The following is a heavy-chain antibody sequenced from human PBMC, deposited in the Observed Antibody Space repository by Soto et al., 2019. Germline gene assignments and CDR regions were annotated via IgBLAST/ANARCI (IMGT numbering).Heavy chain of an antibody. Sequence: ASVKVSCKASGYTFTGYYMHWVRQAPGQGLEWMGWINPNSGGTNYAQKFQGRVTMTTDTSTSTAYMELSSLRSEDTAVYYCARDSSGWYARSMGEYYFDYWGQGTLVTVSS. CDR1: GYTFTGYY. J-gene: IGHJ4*02. CDR3: ARDSSGWYARSMGEYYFDY. D-gene: IGHD6-19*01. CDR2: INPNSGGT. V-gene: IGHV1-2*02.